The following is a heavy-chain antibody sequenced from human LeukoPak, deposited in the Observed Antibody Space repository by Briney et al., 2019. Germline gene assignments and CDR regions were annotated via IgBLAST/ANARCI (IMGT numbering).Heavy chain of an antibody. V-gene: IGHV4-39*01. CDR2: KYYSGST. CDR1: GGSISTSNYY. CDR3: ARLWSTYCNGGSCPHQPNY. D-gene: IGHD2-15*01. J-gene: IGHJ4*02. Sequence: SETLSLTCTVSGGSISTSNYYWGWIRQPPGKGLEWVGSKYYSGSTYYNLSLKSRVTISVDTSKNQFSLKLSSVTAADTAVYYCARLWSTYCNGGSCPHQPNYWGQGTLVTVSS.